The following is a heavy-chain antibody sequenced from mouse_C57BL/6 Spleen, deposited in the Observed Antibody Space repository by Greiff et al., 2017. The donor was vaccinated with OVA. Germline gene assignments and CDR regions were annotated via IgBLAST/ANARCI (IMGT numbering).Heavy chain of an antibody. CDR1: GYTFTSYW. CDR2: IYPGNSDT. V-gene: IGHV1-5*01. Sequence: VQLKQSGTVLARPGASVKMSCKTSGYTFTSYWMHWVKQRPGQGLEWIGAIYPGNSDTSYNQKFKGKAKLTAVTSASTAYMELSSLTNEDSAVYYCTRTVYYDYDEYFDVWGTGTTVTVSS. CDR3: TRTVYYDYDEYFDV. J-gene: IGHJ1*03. D-gene: IGHD2-4*01.